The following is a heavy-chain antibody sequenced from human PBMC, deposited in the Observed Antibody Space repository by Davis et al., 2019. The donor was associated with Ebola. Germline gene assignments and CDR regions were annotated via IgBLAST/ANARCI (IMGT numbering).Heavy chain of an antibody. D-gene: IGHD2-2*01. CDR2: ISGSGGST. V-gene: IGHV3-23*01. CDR3: AKSGGEYQLLNSMDY. J-gene: IGHJ4*02. CDR1: GFTFSSYA. Sequence: GGSLRLSCAASGFTFSSYAMSWVRQAPGKRLEWVSAISGSGGSTYYADSVKGRFTISRDNSKNTLYLQMNSLRAEDTAVYYCAKSGGEYQLLNSMDYWGQGTLVTVSS.